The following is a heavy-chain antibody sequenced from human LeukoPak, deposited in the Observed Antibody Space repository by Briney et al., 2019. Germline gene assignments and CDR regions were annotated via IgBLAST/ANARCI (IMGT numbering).Heavy chain of an antibody. D-gene: IGHD3-16*02. V-gene: IGHV4-34*01. CDR1: GGSFSGYY. CDR2: INHSGST. CDR3: ANTLSPQYDYVWGSYRPPRAFDI. Sequence: PSETLSLTCAVYGGSFSGYYWSWIRQPPGKGLEWIGEINHSGSTNYNPSLKSRVTISVDTSKNQFSLKLSSVTAADTAVYYCANTLSPQYDYVWGSYRPPRAFDIWGQGTMVTVSS. J-gene: IGHJ3*02.